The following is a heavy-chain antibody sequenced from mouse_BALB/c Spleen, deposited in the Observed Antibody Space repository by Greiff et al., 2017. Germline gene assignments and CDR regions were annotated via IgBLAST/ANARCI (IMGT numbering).Heavy chain of an antibody. CDR2: INPSTGYT. D-gene: IGHD2-3*01. CDR3: AREDGAMDY. CDR1: GYTFTSYW. J-gene: IGHJ4*01. V-gene: IGHV1-7*01. Sequence: QVQLQQSGAELAKPGASVKMSCKASGYTFTSYWMHWVKQRPGQGLEWIGYINPSTGYTEYNQKFKDKATLTADKSSSTAYMQPSSLTSEDSAVYYCAREDGAMDYWGQGTSVTVSS.